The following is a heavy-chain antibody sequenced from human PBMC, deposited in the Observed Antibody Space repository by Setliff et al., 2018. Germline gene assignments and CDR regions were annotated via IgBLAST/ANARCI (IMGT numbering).Heavy chain of an antibody. Sequence: ASVKVSCKASGYTFTSYYMHWVRQAPEQGLEWMGIINPSGGSTSYAQKFQGRVTMTRDTSTSTVYMELSSLRSEDTAVYYCAREAKRNVVVVVAATPVYWGQGTLVTVSS. CDR2: INPSGGST. J-gene: IGHJ4*01. CDR1: GYTFTSYY. V-gene: IGHV1-46*01. D-gene: IGHD2-15*01. CDR3: AREAKRNVVVVVAATPVY.